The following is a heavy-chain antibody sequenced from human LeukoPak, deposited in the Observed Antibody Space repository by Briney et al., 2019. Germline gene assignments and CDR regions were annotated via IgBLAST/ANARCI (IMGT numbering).Heavy chain of an antibody. Sequence: GGSLILSCAASGFTFSSYEMNWVRQAPGKGLEWVSYISSSGSTIYYADSVKGRFTISRDNAKNSLYLQMNSLRAEDTAVYYCARETMVRGVIDYWGQGTLVTVSS. J-gene: IGHJ4*02. CDR3: ARETMVRGVIDY. V-gene: IGHV3-48*03. CDR1: GFTFSSYE. D-gene: IGHD3-10*01. CDR2: ISSSGSTI.